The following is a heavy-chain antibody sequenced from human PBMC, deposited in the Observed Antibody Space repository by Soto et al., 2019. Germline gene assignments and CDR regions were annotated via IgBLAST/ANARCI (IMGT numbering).Heavy chain of an antibody. J-gene: IGHJ4*02. D-gene: IGHD3-9*01. V-gene: IGHV1-69*13. CDR3: AREGANYNILTGYYLVSPFDY. CDR1: GGTFSSYA. CDR2: IIPIFGTA. Sequence: SVKVSCKASGGTFSSYAISWVRQAPGQGLEWMGGIIPIFGTANYAQKFQGRVTITADESTSTAYMELSSLRSEDTAVYYCAREGANYNILTGYYLVSPFDYWGQGTLVTVSS.